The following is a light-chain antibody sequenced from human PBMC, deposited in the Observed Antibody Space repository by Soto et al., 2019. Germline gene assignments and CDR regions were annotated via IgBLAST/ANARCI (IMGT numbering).Light chain of an antibody. Sequence: EIVLTQSPATLSLSPGERATLSCRASQSVSNYLAWYQHKPGQAPRLLIYDASNRATGIPARFSGRGSGTDFTLTHRNLEPEDFAGYYWQKSPSWPPAIIFGQGTRLEMK. CDR3: QKSPSWPPAII. CDR2: DAS. V-gene: IGKV3-11*01. CDR1: QSVSNY. J-gene: IGKJ5*01.